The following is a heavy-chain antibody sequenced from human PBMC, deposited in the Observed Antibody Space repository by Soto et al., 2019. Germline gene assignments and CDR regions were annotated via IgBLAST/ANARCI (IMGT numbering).Heavy chain of an antibody. D-gene: IGHD6-19*01. CDR2: ISGSGGST. CDR3: AKSMGSGVLDPSFDY. V-gene: IGHV3-23*01. J-gene: IGHJ4*02. Sequence: EVQLLESGGGLVQPGGSLRLSCAASGFTFSSYAMSWVRQAPGKGLEWVSAISGSGGSTYYADSVKGRFTISRDNSKNTLYLQMNSLRAEDTAVDYGAKSMGSGVLDPSFDYWGQGTLVTVSS. CDR1: GFTFSSYA.